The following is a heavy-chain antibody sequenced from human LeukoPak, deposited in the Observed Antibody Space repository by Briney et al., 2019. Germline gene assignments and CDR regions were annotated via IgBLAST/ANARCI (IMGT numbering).Heavy chain of an antibody. V-gene: IGHV4-39*01. CDR3: AKDIVVVPAAIVGHWFDP. J-gene: IGHJ5*02. D-gene: IGHD2-2*01. CDR1: GGSISSSGYY. Sequence: PSETLSLTCTVSGGSISSSGYYWGWIRQPPGKGLEWIGSIYYSGSTYYNPSLKSRVTISVDTSKNQFSLKLSSVTAADTAVYYCAKDIVVVPAAIVGHWFDPWGQGTLVTVSS. CDR2: IYYSGST.